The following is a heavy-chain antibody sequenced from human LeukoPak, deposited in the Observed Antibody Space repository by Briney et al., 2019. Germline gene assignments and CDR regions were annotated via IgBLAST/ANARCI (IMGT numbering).Heavy chain of an antibody. D-gene: IGHD4-11*01. CDR1: GGSISSYY. CDR3: ARDALQYNLGKYYYYYMDV. J-gene: IGHJ6*03. CDR2: IYYSGST. Sequence: SETLSLTCTVSGGSISSYYWSWIRQPPGKGLEWIGYIYYSGSTNYNPSLKSQVTISVDTSKNQFSLKLSSVTAADTAVYYCARDALQYNLGKYYYYYMDVWGKGTTVTVSS. V-gene: IGHV4-59*01.